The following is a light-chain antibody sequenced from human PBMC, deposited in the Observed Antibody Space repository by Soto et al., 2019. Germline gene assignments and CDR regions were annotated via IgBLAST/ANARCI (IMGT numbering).Light chain of an antibody. Sequence: EIVLRESPGTLSLAPGERATLSCRASQNVDTNYLAWYQQKSGQAPRIIIFGASGRATGIPDRFSGSGSGTDFTLTISRLEPEDFAVYYCQQRSNWPPITFGQGTRLEIK. CDR1: QNVDTNY. J-gene: IGKJ5*01. V-gene: IGKV3D-20*02. CDR3: QQRSNWPPIT. CDR2: GAS.